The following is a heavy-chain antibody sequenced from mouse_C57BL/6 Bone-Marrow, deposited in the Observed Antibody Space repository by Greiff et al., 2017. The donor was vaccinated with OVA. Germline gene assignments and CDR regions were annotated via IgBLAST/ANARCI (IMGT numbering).Heavy chain of an antibody. CDR1: GYTFTSYG. CDR2: IYPRSGNT. V-gene: IGHV1-81*01. Sequence: QVQLQQPGAELARPGASVKLSCKASGYTFTSYGISWVKQRTGQGLEWIGEIYPRSGNTYYNEKFTGKATLTADKSSSTAYMELRSLTSEDSAVYVCAIEGFMTTVVADYWGQGTTLTGSS. CDR3: AIEGFMTTVVADY. J-gene: IGHJ2*01. D-gene: IGHD1-1*01.